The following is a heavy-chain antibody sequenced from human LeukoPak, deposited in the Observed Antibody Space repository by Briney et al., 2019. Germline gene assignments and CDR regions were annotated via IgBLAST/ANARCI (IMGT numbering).Heavy chain of an antibody. CDR1: GFTFSSYW. V-gene: IGHV3-74*01. CDR2: INGDGSST. CDR3: ARRYCGSPSCVNWFDP. Sequence: AGTLRLSCAASGFTFSSYWMYWVRHAPGKGLVWVSRINGDGSSTSYADSGKGRFTIARDNAKNTLFLQMDSLRAEDTAVYYCARRYCGSPSCVNWFDPWGQGALVTVSS. J-gene: IGHJ5*02. D-gene: IGHD2-2*01.